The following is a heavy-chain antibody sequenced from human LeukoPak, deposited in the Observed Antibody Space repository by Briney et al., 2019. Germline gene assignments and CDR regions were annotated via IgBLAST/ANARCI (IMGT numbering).Heavy chain of an antibody. J-gene: IGHJ4*02. CDR2: IYYSGST. CDR1: GGSINNYY. Sequence: SETLSLTCTVSGGSINNYYWSWIRQPPGKGLEWIGYIYYSGSTNYNLSLKSRVTISVDTSKNQFSLKLSSVTAADTAVYYCAREDHTAMVDSWGQGTLVTVPS. V-gene: IGHV4-59*01. CDR3: AREDHTAMVDS. D-gene: IGHD5-18*01.